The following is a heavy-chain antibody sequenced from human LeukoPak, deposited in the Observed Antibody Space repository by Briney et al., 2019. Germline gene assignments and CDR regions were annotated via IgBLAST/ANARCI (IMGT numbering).Heavy chain of an antibody. CDR3: ARHSRDGYNLGY. CDR1: GFTFSSYW. CDR2: INSDGSST. D-gene: IGHD5-24*01. Sequence: GGSLRLSCAASGFTFSSYWMHWVRQAPGKRLVWVSRINSDGSSTSYADSVKGRFTISRDNAKNTLYLQMNSLRAEDTAVYYCARHSRDGYNLGYWGQGTLVTVSS. J-gene: IGHJ4*02. V-gene: IGHV3-74*01.